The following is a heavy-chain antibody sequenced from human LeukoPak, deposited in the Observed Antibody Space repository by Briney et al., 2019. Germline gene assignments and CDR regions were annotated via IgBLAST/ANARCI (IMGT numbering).Heavy chain of an antibody. Sequence: GGSLRLSCATSGFKFDDYGMHWVRQAPRKGLEWVSGISWNGAIMVYADSVKGRFTISRDNAKNSLHLQMNSLRAEDTALYYCAKDISIGGYTDGYFYGMDAWGQGTTVTVSS. D-gene: IGHD5-12*01. CDR1: GFKFDDYG. CDR2: ISWNGAIM. CDR3: AKDISIGGYTDGYFYGMDA. V-gene: IGHV3-9*01. J-gene: IGHJ6*02.